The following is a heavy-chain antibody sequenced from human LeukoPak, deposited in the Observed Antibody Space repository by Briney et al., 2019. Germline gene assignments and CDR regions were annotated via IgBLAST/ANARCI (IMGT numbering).Heavy chain of an antibody. CDR3: AKTDSSGYSADY. D-gene: IGHD3-22*01. CDR2: IYYSGST. Sequence: SETLSLTCTVSGGSISSGDYYWSWIRQHPGKGLEWIGYIYYSGSTYYNPSLKSRVTISVDTSKNQFSLKLSSVTAADTAMYSCAKTDSSGYSADYWGQGTLVTVSS. V-gene: IGHV4-31*03. J-gene: IGHJ4*02. CDR1: GGSISSGDYY.